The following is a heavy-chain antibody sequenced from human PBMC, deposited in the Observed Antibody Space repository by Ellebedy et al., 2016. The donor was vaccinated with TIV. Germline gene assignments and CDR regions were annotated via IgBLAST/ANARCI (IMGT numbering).Heavy chain of an antibody. D-gene: IGHD4-11*01. Sequence: SQTLSLTCSVSGVSISSCYWTWIRPPPGKALEWIAYFYYSGNIKYSPSLKSRVTISVDTSKNQFSLKLSSVTAADTAVYYCATYSMGRLDYWGQGTLVTVSS. J-gene: IGHJ4*02. CDR1: GVSISSCY. CDR2: FYYSGNI. V-gene: IGHV4-59*08. CDR3: ATYSMGRLDY.